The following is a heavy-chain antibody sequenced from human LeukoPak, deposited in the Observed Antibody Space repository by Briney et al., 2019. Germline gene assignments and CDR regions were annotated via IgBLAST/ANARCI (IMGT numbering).Heavy chain of an antibody. CDR3: ARDLRRLRFPDY. V-gene: IGHV1-18*01. CDR2: ISAYNGNT. J-gene: IGHJ4*02. D-gene: IGHD4-17*01. Sequence: ASVKVFCKASGYTFTSYGISWVRQAPGQGLEWMGWISAYNGNTNYAQKLQGRVTMTTDTSTSTAYMELRSLRSDDTAVYYCARDLRRLRFPDYWGQGTLVTVSS. CDR1: GYTFTSYG.